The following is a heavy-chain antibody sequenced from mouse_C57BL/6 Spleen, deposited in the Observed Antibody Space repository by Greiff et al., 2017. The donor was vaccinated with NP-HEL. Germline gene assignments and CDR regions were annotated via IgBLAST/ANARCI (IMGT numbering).Heavy chain of an antibody. CDR1: GYAFSSSW. CDR3: ARSDNWDGYFDV. D-gene: IGHD4-1*01. V-gene: IGHV1-82*01. Sequence: QVQLQQSGPELVKPGASVKISCKASGYAFSSSWMNWVKQRPGKGLEWIGRIYPGDGDTNYNGKFKGKATLTADKSSSTAYMQLSSLTSEDSAVYCCARSDNWDGYFDVWGTGTTVTVSS. CDR2: IYPGDGDT. J-gene: IGHJ1*03.